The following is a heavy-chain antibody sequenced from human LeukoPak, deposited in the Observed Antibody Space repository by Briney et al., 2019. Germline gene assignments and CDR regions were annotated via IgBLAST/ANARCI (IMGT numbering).Heavy chain of an antibody. Sequence: SETLSLTCAVYGGSFSGYYWSWIRQPPGKGLEWIGEINHSGSTNYNPSLKSRVTISVDTSKNQFSLKLSSVTAADTAVYYCARGGMSSGSYYSWFDPWGQGTLVTVSS. D-gene: IGHD1-26*01. J-gene: IGHJ5*02. CDR3: ARGGMSSGSYYSWFDP. CDR2: INHSGST. CDR1: GGSFSGYY. V-gene: IGHV4-34*01.